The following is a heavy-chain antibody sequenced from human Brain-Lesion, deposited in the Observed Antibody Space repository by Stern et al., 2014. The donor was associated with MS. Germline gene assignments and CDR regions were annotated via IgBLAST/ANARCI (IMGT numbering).Heavy chain of an antibody. CDR1: GGSISSGGYY. CDR2: IFNSGST. Sequence: VQLLESGPGLVKPSQTLSLSCTVSGGSISSGGYYWSWIRQPAGKGLEWIGRIFNSGSTSYNPSLKSWVTISIDTSKNHFSLRLNPMTAADTAVYYCARGRVVPGFQYYATDVWGQGTTVIVSS. D-gene: IGHD2-2*01. CDR3: ARGRVVPGFQYYATDV. J-gene: IGHJ6*02. V-gene: IGHV4-61*02.